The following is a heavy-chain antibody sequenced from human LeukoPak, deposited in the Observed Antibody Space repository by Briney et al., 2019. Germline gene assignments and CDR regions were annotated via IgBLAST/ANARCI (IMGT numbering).Heavy chain of an antibody. CDR1: GGSISSYY. J-gene: IGHJ5*02. CDR2: IYYSGST. V-gene: IGHV4-59*01. D-gene: IGHD5-12*01. Sequence: SETLSLTCTVSGGSISSYYWSWIRQPPGKGLEWIGYIYYSGSTNYNPSLKSRVTISVDTSKNQFSLKLSSVTAADTAVYYCAREDIGSRFDPWGQGTLVTVSS. CDR3: AREDIGSRFDP.